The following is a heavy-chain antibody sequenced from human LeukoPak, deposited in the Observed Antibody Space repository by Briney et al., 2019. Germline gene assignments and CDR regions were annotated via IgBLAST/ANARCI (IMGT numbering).Heavy chain of an antibody. Sequence: GGSLRLSCAAFGFTFSSYWMTWVRQAPGKGLEWVANIKTDGSQTYYVDSVKGRFNISRDNAKNSLYLQMNSLTVDDTATYYCARGLLEWLRLETYYFDYWGQGSQVTVSS. J-gene: IGHJ4*02. V-gene: IGHV3-7*01. CDR3: ARGLLEWLRLETYYFDY. CDR2: IKTDGSQT. CDR1: GFTFSSYW. D-gene: IGHD5-12*01.